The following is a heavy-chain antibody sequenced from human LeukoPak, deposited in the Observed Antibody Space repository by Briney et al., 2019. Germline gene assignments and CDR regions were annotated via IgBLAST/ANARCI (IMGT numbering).Heavy chain of an antibody. CDR1: GFIFSNYG. Sequence: GGTQRLSCAASGFIFSNYGMSWVRQAPGKGLEWVSGIGPSGVTTYYADSVKGRFTISRDNSKNTVFLLMNSLRPEDTAVYYRAKDGAWLQFDDWGQGTQVTVSS. V-gene: IGHV3-23*01. CDR3: AKDGAWLQFDD. J-gene: IGHJ4*02. D-gene: IGHD5-24*01. CDR2: IGPSGVTT.